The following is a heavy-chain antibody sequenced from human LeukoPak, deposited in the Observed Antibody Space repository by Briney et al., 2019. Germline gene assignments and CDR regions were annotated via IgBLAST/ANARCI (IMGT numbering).Heavy chain of an antibody. D-gene: IGHD6-13*01. V-gene: IGHV3-33*08. J-gene: IGHJ4*02. Sequence: GGSLRLSCAASGFTFSSYAMHWVRQAPGKGLEWVAVIWYDGSNKYYADSVKGRFTISRDNSKNTLYLQMNSLRAEDTAVYYCASIAGIAAAGPIDYWGQGTLVTVSS. CDR1: GFTFSSYA. CDR3: ASIAGIAAAGPIDY. CDR2: IWYDGSNK.